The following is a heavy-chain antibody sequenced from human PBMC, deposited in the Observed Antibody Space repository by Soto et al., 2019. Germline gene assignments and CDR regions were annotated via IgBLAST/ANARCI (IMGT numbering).Heavy chain of an antibody. Sequence: EVQLVESGGGLVKPGGSLRLSCAASGFTFSSYSMNWVRQAPGKGLEWVSSISSSSSYIYYADSVKGRFTISRDNAKNSLYLQMNSLRAEDTAVYYCARAHCTNGVGPGGYWGQGTLVTVSS. V-gene: IGHV3-21*01. D-gene: IGHD2-8*01. J-gene: IGHJ4*02. CDR2: ISSSSSYI. CDR3: ARAHCTNGVGPGGY. CDR1: GFTFSSYS.